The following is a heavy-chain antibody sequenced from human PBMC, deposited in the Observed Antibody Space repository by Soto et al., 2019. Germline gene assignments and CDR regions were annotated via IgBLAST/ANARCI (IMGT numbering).Heavy chain of an antibody. CDR3: XXXXXXXXXXXXFDY. J-gene: IGHJ4*02. Sequence: QVQLVQSGAEVKKPGASVKVSCKASGYTFTDYNMHWVRQAPGQGLEWMGWINPNSGGTYYAQKFQGWVTMTRDTXXXXXXXXXXXXXXXXXXXXXXXXXXXXXXXXXXFDYWGQGTLVTVSS. CDR1: GYTFTDYN. V-gene: IGHV1-2*04. CDR2: INPNSGGT.